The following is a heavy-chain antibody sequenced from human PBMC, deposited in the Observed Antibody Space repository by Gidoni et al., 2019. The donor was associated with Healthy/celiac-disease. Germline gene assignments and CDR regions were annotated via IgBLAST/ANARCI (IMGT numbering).Heavy chain of an antibody. Sequence: EVQLVESGGGLVQPGGSLKLSCAASGFTFSGSAMPWVRQASGKGLEWVGRIRSKANSYATAYAASVKGRFTISRDDSKNTAYLQMNSLKTEDTAVYYCTRLSGPWGQGTLVTVSS. D-gene: IGHD3-10*01. CDR3: TRLSGP. J-gene: IGHJ5*02. V-gene: IGHV3-73*02. CDR1: GFTFSGSA. CDR2: IRSKANSYAT.